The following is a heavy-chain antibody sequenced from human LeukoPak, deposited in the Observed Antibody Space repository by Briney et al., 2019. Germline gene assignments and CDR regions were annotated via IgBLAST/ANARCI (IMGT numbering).Heavy chain of an antibody. J-gene: IGHJ6*02. CDR1: GGSFSGYY. CDR2: INHSGST. Sequence: SETLSLTCAVHGGSFSGYYWSWIRQPPGKGLEWIGEINHSGSTNYNPSLKSRVTISVDTSKNQFSLKLSSVTAADTAVYYSARIKFLIAARPIRHGMDVWGQGTTVTVSS. D-gene: IGHD6-6*01. V-gene: IGHV4-34*01. CDR3: ARIKFLIAARPIRHGMDV.